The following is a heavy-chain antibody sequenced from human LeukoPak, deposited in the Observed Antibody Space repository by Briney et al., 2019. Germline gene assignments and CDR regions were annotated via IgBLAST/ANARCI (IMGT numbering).Heavy chain of an antibody. D-gene: IGHD4/OR15-4a*01. CDR1: GGTFSSYA. Sequence: SVKVSCKASGGTFSSYAISWVRQAPGQGLEWMGRIIPIFGTANYAQKFQGRVTITTDESTSTAYMELSSLRSEDTAVYYCARDAVYGEAGYYHMDVWGKGTTVTVSS. CDR3: ARDAVYGEAGYYHMDV. V-gene: IGHV1-69*05. J-gene: IGHJ6*03. CDR2: IIPIFGTA.